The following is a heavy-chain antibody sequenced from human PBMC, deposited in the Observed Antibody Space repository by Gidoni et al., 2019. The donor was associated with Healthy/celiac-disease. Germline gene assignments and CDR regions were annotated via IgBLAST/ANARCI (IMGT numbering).Heavy chain of an antibody. CDR2: IYWDDDK. CDR3: AHLYDFWTRPWFDP. Sequence: QITLKESGPTLVKPTQTLTLTCTFSGFSLSTSGVGVGWIRQPPGKALEWLALIYWDDDKRYSPPLKSRLTITKDTSKNQVVLTMTNMDPVDTATYYCAHLYDFWTRPWFDPWGQGTLVTVSS. J-gene: IGHJ5*02. D-gene: IGHD3-3*01. CDR1: GFSLSTSGVG. V-gene: IGHV2-5*02.